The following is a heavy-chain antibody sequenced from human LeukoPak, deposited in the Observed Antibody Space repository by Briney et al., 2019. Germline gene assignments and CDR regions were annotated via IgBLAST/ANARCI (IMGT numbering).Heavy chain of an antibody. Sequence: GGSLRLSCAASGFTFSSYEMNWVRQAPGKGLEWVSYISSSGSTIYYADSVKGRFTISRDNAKNSLYLQMNSLRAEDTAVYYCASKGSTMVRDNDYWGQGTLVTVSP. V-gene: IGHV3-48*03. CDR3: ASKGSTMVRDNDY. D-gene: IGHD3-10*01. CDR1: GFTFSSYE. CDR2: ISSSGSTI. J-gene: IGHJ4*02.